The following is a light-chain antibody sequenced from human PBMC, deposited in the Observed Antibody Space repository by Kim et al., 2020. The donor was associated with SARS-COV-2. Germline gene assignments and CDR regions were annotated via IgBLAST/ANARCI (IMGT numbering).Light chain of an antibody. Sequence: SYELTQPPSVSVAPGQSATISCAGNNLGSKSVHWYQQKPGQAPLLIIYYDSDRPSGIPERFSGSNSENTATLTISSVGAGDEADYYCQVWDDSTDQLWVFGGGTTVTVL. CDR1: NLGSKS. V-gene: IGLV3-21*04. CDR2: YDS. J-gene: IGLJ3*02. CDR3: QVWDDSTDQLWV.